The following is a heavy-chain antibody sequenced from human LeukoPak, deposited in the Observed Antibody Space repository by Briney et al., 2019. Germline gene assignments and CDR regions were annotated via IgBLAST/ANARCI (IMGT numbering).Heavy chain of an antibody. D-gene: IGHD3-9*01. J-gene: IGHJ6*02. CDR2: ISYDGSNK. CDR1: GFTFSSYA. Sequence: GGSLRLSCAASGFTFSSYAMHWVRQAPGKGLEWVAVISYDGSNKYYADSVKGRFTISRDNSKNTLYLQMNSLRAEDTAVYYCAREGGSYDILTGYYRLYYYYGMDVWGQGTTVTVSS. CDR3: AREGGSYDILTGYYRLYYYYGMDV. V-gene: IGHV3-30*04.